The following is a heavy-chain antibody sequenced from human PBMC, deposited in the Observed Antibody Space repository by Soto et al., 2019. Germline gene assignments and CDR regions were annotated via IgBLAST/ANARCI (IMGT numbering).Heavy chain of an antibody. V-gene: IGHV4-30-4*01. CDR3: ASYDSSGYYYVN. Sequence: PSETLSLTCTVSGGSISSGDYYWSWIRQPPGKGLEWIGYIYYSGSTYYNPSLKSRVTISVDTSKNQFSMKLSSVTAADTAVYYCASYDSSGYYYVNWGQGTLVTVSS. CDR1: GGSISSGDYY. CDR2: IYYSGST. D-gene: IGHD3-22*01. J-gene: IGHJ4*02.